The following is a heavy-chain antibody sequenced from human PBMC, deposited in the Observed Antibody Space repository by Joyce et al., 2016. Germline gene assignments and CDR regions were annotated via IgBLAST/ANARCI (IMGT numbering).Heavy chain of an antibody. CDR1: GSTFSSSS. CDR2: MSGTSYYI. Sequence: QLVESGGGVVKPGGSLRLSCEASGSTFSSSSMSWFSQAPGKGLEWVAAMSGTSYYIFHAETVRGRFTVSRDNAKKTLYLQMNSLRAEDSAVFYCARGGISYYYAMDVWGQGTTVTVSS. J-gene: IGHJ6*02. CDR3: ARGGISYYYAMDV. V-gene: IGHV3-21*01. D-gene: IGHD3-16*01.